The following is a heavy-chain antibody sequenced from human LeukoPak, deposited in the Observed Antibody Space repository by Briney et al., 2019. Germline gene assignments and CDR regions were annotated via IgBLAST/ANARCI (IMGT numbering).Heavy chain of an antibody. CDR1: GYAITSGGFS. J-gene: IGHJ5*01. CDR3: ARSRQASGLFNS. Sequence: TLSLTCTVSGYAITSGGFSWNWIRQSPGKGLEWIGCIYDRGPAYYNPSLKSRFTISVDRPKNQFFLNVTSLTAADTAVYFCARSRQASGLFNSWGQGNLVVVSS. V-gene: IGHV4-30-2*06. CDR2: IYDRGPA. D-gene: IGHD3-10*01.